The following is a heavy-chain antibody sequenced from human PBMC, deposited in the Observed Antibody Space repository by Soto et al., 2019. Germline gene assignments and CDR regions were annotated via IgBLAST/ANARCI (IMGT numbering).Heavy chain of an antibody. V-gene: IGHV4-59*11. CDR3: ARGLISPYYYYYMDV. Sequence: SETLSLTCTVSGGSINNHYWSWIRQPPGKGLEWIGYIYYTGSTNYNPSLKSRVTISVDTSKNQFSLKLSSVTAADTAVYYCARGLISPYYYYYMDVWGKGTTVTVSS. CDR1: GGSINNHY. J-gene: IGHJ6*03. D-gene: IGHD2-15*01. CDR2: IYYTGST.